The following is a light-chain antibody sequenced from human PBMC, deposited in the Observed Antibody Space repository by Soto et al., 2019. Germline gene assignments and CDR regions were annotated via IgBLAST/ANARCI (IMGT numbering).Light chain of an antibody. CDR2: GAS. V-gene: IGKV3-15*01. CDR1: QSVRNN. J-gene: IGKJ1*01. Sequence: EIVLTQSPGTLSLSPGERATLSCRASQSVRNNLAWYQQKPGQAPSLLIYGASTRATGIPARFSGSGSGTEFTLTISSLQPEDVATYYRLQLNTYPWTFGQGTKVDI. CDR3: LQLNTYPWT.